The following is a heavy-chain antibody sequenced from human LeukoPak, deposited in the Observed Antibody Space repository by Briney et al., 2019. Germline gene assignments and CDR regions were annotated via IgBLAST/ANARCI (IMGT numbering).Heavy chain of an antibody. V-gene: IGHV3-23*01. CDR2: ISGSGSST. CDR1: GFTFSSYG. J-gene: IGHJ5*02. Sequence: SGGSLRLSCAASGFTFSSYGMSWVRQAPGKGLEWVSAISGSGSSTYYAASVKGRFTISRDNSKNTLYLQMNSLRAEDTAVYYCARKYYDILTGPSWFDPWGQGTLVTVSS. D-gene: IGHD3-9*01. CDR3: ARKYYDILTGPSWFDP.